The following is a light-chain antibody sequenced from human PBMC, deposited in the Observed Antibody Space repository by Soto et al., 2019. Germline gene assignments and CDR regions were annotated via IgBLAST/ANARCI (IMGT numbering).Light chain of an antibody. V-gene: IGKV1D-16*01. CDR2: AAS. CDR3: QQYSSFPRT. J-gene: IGKJ1*01. CDR1: QGISIW. Sequence: DIHMTQSPSSLSASVGDRVTITCRASQGISIWLAWYQQKPEKAPKSLIYAASSLQNGVPLRFSGSGSVTDFILTISSLQLEDFATYSWQQYSSFPRTFVQGTKVEVK.